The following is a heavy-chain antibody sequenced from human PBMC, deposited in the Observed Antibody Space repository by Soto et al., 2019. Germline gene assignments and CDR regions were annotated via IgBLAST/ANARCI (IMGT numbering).Heavy chain of an antibody. CDR1: GYTFTSYA. CDR3: ARGCSGGDADWFDP. J-gene: IGHJ5*02. CDR2: INAGNGNT. Sequence: QVQLVQSGAEVKKPGASVKVSCKASGYTFTSYAMHWVRQAPGQRLEWMGWINAGNGNTKYSQKFQGRVTITRDTSASTAYRELSSLRSEDTAVYYCARGCSGGDADWFDPWGQGTLVTVSS. D-gene: IGHD2-15*01. V-gene: IGHV1-3*01.